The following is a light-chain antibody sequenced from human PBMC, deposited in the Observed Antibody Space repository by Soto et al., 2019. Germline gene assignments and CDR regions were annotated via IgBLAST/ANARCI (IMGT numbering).Light chain of an antibody. CDR1: SSDVGTYNS. Sequence: QSALTQPLSVSGSPGQSVTICCTGTSSDVGTYNSVSWYQQHPGKAPKLMIYDVNKRPSGVPDRFCGSMSRNTASLTISGLQADDDADYHCSSYAGNYTLDFGGGTKLTVL. CDR2: DVN. CDR3: SSYAGNYTLD. V-gene: IGLV2-11*01. J-gene: IGLJ2*01.